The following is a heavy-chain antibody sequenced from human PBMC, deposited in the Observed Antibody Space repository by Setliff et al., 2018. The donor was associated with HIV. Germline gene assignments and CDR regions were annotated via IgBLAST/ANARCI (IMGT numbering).Heavy chain of an antibody. Sequence: SVKVSCKASGGTFINSAFTWVRQAPGQGLEWMGSIIPIFNTGNYAQKFQNRVTITADESTSTAYMELSSLRFEDTAVYFCARVAHSSSYHYYGMDVWGQGTTVTVSS. CDR3: ARVAHSSSYHYYGMDV. CDR1: GGTFINSA. CDR2: IIPIFNTG. D-gene: IGHD6-19*01. V-gene: IGHV1-69*13. J-gene: IGHJ6*02.